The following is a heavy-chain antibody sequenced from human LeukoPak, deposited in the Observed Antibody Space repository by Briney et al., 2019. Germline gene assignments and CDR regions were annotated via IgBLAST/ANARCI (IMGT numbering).Heavy chain of an antibody. Sequence: PGGSLRLSCAASGFTFSSYGMHWVRQAPGEWQEWVAFIRYDGSNKYYADSVKGRFTISRDNSKNTVYLQMYSLRAEDTAVYYCAKGPVAYCGDNCTYYFDYWGQGTLVTVSS. CDR1: GFTFSSYG. V-gene: IGHV3-30*02. CDR3: AKGPVAYCGDNCTYYFDY. J-gene: IGHJ4*02. CDR2: IRYDGSNK. D-gene: IGHD2-21*01.